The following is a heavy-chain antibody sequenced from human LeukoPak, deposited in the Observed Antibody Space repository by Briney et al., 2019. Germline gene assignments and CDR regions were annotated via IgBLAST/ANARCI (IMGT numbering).Heavy chain of an antibody. V-gene: IGHV4-59*01. CDR3: AREVVVTAAFDI. D-gene: IGHD2-21*02. Sequence: SETLSLTCTVSGGSTSSYYWSWIRQPPGKGLEWIGYIYYSGSTNYNPSLKSRVTISVDTSKNQFSLKLSSVTAADTAVYYCAREVVVTAAFDIWGQGTMVTVSS. CDR1: GGSTSSYY. CDR2: IYYSGST. J-gene: IGHJ3*02.